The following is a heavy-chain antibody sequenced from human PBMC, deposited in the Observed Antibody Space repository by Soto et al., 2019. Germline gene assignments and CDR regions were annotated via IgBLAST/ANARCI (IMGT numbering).Heavy chain of an antibody. D-gene: IGHD3-3*01. CDR1: GGSISSGGYY. V-gene: IGHV4-31*03. CDR3: ARSKIHTSITIFGVVPYYYYGMDV. CDR2: IYYSGST. J-gene: IGHJ6*02. Sequence: SETLSLTCTVSGGSISSGGYYWSWIRQHPGKGLEWIGYIYYSGSTYYNPSLKSRVTISVDTSKNQFSLKLSSVTAADTAVYYCARSKIHTSITIFGVVPYYYYGMDVWGQGTTVTVSS.